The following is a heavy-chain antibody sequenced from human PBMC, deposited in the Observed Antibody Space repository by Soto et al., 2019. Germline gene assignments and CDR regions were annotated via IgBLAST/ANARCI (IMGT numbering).Heavy chain of an antibody. J-gene: IGHJ6*02. Sequence: GASVKVSCKAPGYTFQSYALNWVRQAPGQRLEWMGWISAGNGNTVYSQRFQGRVTITADESTSTAYMELSSLRSEDTAVYYCARAYDFWSGYYTYYYGMDVWGQGTTVTVSS. V-gene: IGHV1-3*01. CDR3: ARAYDFWSGYYTYYYGMDV. D-gene: IGHD3-3*01. CDR1: GYTFQSYA. CDR2: ISAGNGNT.